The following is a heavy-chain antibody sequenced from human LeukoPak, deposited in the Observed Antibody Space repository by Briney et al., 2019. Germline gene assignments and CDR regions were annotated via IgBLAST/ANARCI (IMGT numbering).Heavy chain of an antibody. Sequence: PGGSLRLSCAASGFTFSSYAMHWVRQAPGKGLEWVAVISYDGSNKYYADSVKGRFTISRDNSKNTLYLQMNSLRAEDTAVYYCAGGYCSGGSWCYYYMDVWGKGTTVTVSS. V-gene: IGHV3-30*04. CDR2: ISYDGSNK. D-gene: IGHD2-15*01. J-gene: IGHJ6*03. CDR3: AGGYCSGGSWCYYYMDV. CDR1: GFTFSSYA.